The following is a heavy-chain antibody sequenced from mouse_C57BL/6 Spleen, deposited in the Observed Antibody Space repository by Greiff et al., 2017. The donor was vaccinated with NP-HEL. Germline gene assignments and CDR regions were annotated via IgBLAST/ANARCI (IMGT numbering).Heavy chain of an antibody. CDR3: ARFPPPLYDGYYDY. CDR2: INPSSGYT. V-gene: IGHV1-4*01. Sequence: VQLQQSGAELARPGASVKMSCKASGYTFTSYTMHWVKQRPGQGLEWIGYINPSSGYTKYNQKFKDKATLTADKSSSTAYMQLSSLTSEDSAVYYCARFPPPLYDGYYDYWGQGTTLTVSS. J-gene: IGHJ2*01. CDR1: GYTFTSYT. D-gene: IGHD2-3*01.